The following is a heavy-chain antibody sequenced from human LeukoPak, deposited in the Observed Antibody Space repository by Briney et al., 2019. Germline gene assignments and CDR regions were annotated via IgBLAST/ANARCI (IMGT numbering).Heavy chain of an antibody. J-gene: IGHJ4*02. CDR1: GFTFSSYA. D-gene: IGHD6-19*01. CDR2: LNHIGGNT. V-gene: IGHV3-23*01. CDR3: AKEFSGGWSFDY. Sequence: GGSLRLTCAASGFTFSSYAMSWARQAPGVGLEWVSGLNHIGGNTIYADSVKGRFTISRDNSKNTMFLQMNSLRAEDTAVYYCAKEFSGGWSFDYWGQGTLVTVSS.